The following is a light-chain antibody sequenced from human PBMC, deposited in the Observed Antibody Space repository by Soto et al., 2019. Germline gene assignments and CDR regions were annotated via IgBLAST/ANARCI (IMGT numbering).Light chain of an antibody. CDR3: QQYNSYSIT. CDR2: KAS. V-gene: IGKV1-5*03. CDR1: QTISSW. Sequence: DIQMTQSPSTLSGSVGDRVTITCRASQTISSWLAWYQQKPGKAPKLLIYKASTLKSGVPSRFSGSGSGTEFTLTISSLQPDDVATYYCQQYNSYSITLGQGTRLEI. J-gene: IGKJ5*01.